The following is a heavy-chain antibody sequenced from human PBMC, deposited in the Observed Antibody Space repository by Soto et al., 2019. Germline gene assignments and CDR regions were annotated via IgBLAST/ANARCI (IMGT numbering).Heavy chain of an antibody. V-gene: IGHV3-23*01. CDR3: VKDKDGVITRSHFEY. D-gene: IGHD3-22*01. CDR1: GFIFSSYA. CDR2: LNGGGSNT. J-gene: IGHJ4*02. Sequence: EGPLLQSGGGLVQPGGSLRLSCKGSGFIFSSYAMSWVRQAPGKGLEWISGLNGGGSNTLYADSVQGRFTISRDNSKNTLYLQMNSLRAENTAVYYCVKDKDGVITRSHFEYWGQGNLVTVSS.